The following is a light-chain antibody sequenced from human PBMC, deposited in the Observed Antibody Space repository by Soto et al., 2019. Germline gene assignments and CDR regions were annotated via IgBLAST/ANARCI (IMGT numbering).Light chain of an antibody. CDR3: QQYHNSPLT. J-gene: IGKJ1*01. CDR2: GAS. Sequence: EIVLTQSPGTLSLSPGERATLSCRASQSVSSSYLAWYHQKPVQAPRGLIYGASSRTTGIPDRFSGSGSGTDFTLTISRLEPEDFAVYYCQQYHNSPLTFGQGTTVDI. V-gene: IGKV3-20*01. CDR1: QSVSSSY.